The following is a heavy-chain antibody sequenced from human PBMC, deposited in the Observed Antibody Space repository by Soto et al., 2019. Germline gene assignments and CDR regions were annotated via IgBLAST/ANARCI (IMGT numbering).Heavy chain of an antibody. J-gene: IGHJ4*02. V-gene: IGHV1-69*06. Sequence: GASVKVSCKTSGDIFSGYSISWVRQAPGQGLEWMGGIIPIFGTTNYAQRFHGRVTITADKSTSTVYMELYSLKSEDTAVYYCARDLGSGYDPGDYWGQGTLDTVSS. CDR1: GDIFSGYS. CDR2: IIPIFGTT. D-gene: IGHD5-12*01. CDR3: ARDLGSGYDPGDY.